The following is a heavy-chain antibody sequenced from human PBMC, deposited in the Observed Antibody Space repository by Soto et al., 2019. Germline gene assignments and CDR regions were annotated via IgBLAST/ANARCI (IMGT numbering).Heavy chain of an antibody. V-gene: IGHV4-4*07. J-gene: IGHJ6*02. D-gene: IGHD3-10*01. CDR3: ARDGSDSYGLDV. CDR1: GGSISSYY. CDR2: IYNGGNT. Sequence: SETLSLTCTVSGGSISSYYWSWIRQSAGKGLEWIGRIYNGGNTQYNPSLKSRVTMSADTSKNQFSLRLDSVTAADTAVYYCARDGSDSYGLDVWGQGTTVTVSS.